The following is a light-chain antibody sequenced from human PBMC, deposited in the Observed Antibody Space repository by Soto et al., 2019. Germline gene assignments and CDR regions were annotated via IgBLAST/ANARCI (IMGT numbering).Light chain of an antibody. CDR2: AAS. V-gene: IGKV1-39*01. J-gene: IGKJ2*01. Sequence: DIQMTQSPSSLSASVGDSVTIICRASQSISNYLNWYQQKPGKAPKLLIYAASSLQSGIPSRFSGSGSGTDFTLTISSLQPEDFATYYCQQSYRIPRTFGQGTKLEI. CDR3: QQSYRIPRT. CDR1: QSISNY.